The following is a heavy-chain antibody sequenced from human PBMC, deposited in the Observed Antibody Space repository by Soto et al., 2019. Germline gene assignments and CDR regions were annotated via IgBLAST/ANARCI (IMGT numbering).Heavy chain of an antibody. J-gene: IGHJ4*02. Sequence: GGSLRLSCEASGFTFSGFDMHWVRQPTGKGLEWASSIGTAGDTYYAVSVKGRFTISRDNAKNSLSLQMNSLRAGDMAVYFCAKSQEIGTHFFDSWGQGTQVTVSS. V-gene: IGHV3-13*01. CDR2: IGTAGDT. CDR3: AKSQEIGTHFFDS. D-gene: IGHD6-13*01. CDR1: GFTFSGFD.